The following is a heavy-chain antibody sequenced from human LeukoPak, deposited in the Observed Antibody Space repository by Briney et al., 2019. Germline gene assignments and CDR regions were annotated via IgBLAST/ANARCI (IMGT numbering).Heavy chain of an antibody. CDR1: GYSFTAHW. J-gene: IGHJ4*02. V-gene: IGHV1-2*02. CDR2: INPNTGGT. CDR3: SRSSPAAGAVAY. D-gene: IGHD6-13*01. Sequence: ASVNVSCKASGYSFTAHWIHWVRQAPGQGLEWMGCINPNTGGTNYAQQFQGRVTLTSDTSTTTAYMGLSSLTSDDTAVYFCSRSSPAAGAVAYWGQGTQVTVSS.